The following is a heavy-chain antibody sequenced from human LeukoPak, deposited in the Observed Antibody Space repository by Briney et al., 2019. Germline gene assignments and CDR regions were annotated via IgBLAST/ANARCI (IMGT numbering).Heavy chain of an antibody. CDR2: ISGSGVST. J-gene: IGHJ4*02. CDR3: AQGSGVAGVDSPHFHY. D-gene: IGHD7-27*01. CDR1: GFTFSSYA. Sequence: PGGSLRLSCAVSGFTFSSYAMSWVRQAPGKGLAWVSSISGSGVSTHYADSARGRFTISRDNSKNTLHLQMNSLRAEDTAVYYCAQGSGVAGVDSPHFHYWGQGTLVTVSS. V-gene: IGHV3-23*01.